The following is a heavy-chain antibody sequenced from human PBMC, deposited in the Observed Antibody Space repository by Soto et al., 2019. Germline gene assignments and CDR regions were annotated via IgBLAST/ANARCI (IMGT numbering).Heavy chain of an antibody. J-gene: IGHJ4*02. CDR2: LSHTGNT. D-gene: IGHD2-15*01. CDR3: VLFVEADALSDS. V-gene: IGHV4-34*01. Sequence: QVQLQQWGAGLLRPSETLSLTCAVYGGSFSEYYWNWIRQPPGMGLEWIGDLSHTGNTKYNPSLKSRLTISLDTSKRQFSLQLRSVTAADTAKYYCVLFVEADALSDSCAQGTLVSVSS. CDR1: GGSFSEYY.